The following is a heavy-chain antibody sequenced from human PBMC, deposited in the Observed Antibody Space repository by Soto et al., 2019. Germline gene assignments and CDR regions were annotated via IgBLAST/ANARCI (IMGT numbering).Heavy chain of an antibody. J-gene: IGHJ4*02. CDR3: ARARYSGYDDYFDY. Sequence: QVQLQQWGAGLLKPSETLSLTCAVYGGSFSGYYWSWIRQPPGKGLEWIGEINHSGSTNYNPSLKRRVTISVDTSKNQFSLKLSSVTAADTAVYYCARARYSGYDDYFDYWGQGTLVTVSS. CDR2: INHSGST. V-gene: IGHV4-34*01. CDR1: GGSFSGYY. D-gene: IGHD5-12*01.